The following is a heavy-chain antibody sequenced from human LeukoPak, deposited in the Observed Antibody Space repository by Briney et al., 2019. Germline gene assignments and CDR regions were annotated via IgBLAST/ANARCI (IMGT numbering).Heavy chain of an antibody. Sequence: PGRSLRLSCAASGFSFDDYAMHWVRQAPGKGLEWVSGISWNSGSIGYADSVKGRFSISRDNAKNSLYLQMNSLRAEDTALYYCARDIWDSSGWGRAFDIWGQGTMVTDSS. CDR3: ARDIWDSSGWGRAFDI. J-gene: IGHJ3*02. D-gene: IGHD6-19*01. V-gene: IGHV3-9*01. CDR1: GFSFDDYA. CDR2: ISWNSGSI.